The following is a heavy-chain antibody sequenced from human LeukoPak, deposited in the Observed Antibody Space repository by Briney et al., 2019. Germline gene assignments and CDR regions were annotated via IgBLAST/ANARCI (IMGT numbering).Heavy chain of an antibody. D-gene: IGHD2-2*03. CDR1: GGSISSGGYY. J-gene: IGHJ6*03. Sequence: SQTLSLTCTVSGGSISSGGYYWSWIRQYPGKGLEWIGYIYYSGSTYYNPSLKSRVTISVDTSKNQFSLKLSSVTAANTAVYYCASGYCSSTSCYDYYMDAWGKGTTVTVSS. CDR3: ASGYCSSTSCYDYYMDA. CDR2: IYYSGST. V-gene: IGHV4-31*03.